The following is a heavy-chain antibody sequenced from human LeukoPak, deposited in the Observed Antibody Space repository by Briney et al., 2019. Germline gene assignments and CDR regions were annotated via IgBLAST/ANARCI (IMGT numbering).Heavy chain of an antibody. CDR3: ATIMITFGGVIVMPWAFDI. CDR1: GYTLTELS. Sequence: ASVTVSCKVSGYTLTELSMHWVRQAPGKGLEWMGGFDPEDGETIYAQKFQGRVTMTEDTSTDTAYMELSSLRSEDTAVYYCATIMITFGGVIVMPWAFDIWGQGTMVTVSS. D-gene: IGHD3-16*02. CDR2: FDPEDGET. J-gene: IGHJ3*02. V-gene: IGHV1-24*01.